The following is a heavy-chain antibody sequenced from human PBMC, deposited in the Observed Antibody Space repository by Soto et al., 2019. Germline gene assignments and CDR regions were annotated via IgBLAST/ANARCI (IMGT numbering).Heavy chain of an antibody. J-gene: IGHJ4*02. CDR3: ASDPLYDSSGY. V-gene: IGHV1-46*01. CDR1: GYTFTSYY. D-gene: IGHD3-22*01. CDR2: INPSGGGT. Sequence: ASVKVSCKASGYTFTSYYMHWVQQAPGQGLEWMGIINPSGGGTSYAQKFQGRVTMTRDTSTSTVYMELSSLRSEDTAVYYCASDPLYDSSGYWGQGTLVTVSS.